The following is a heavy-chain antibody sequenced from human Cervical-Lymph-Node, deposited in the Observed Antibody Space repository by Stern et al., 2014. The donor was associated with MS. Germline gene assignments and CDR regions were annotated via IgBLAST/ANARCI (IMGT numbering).Heavy chain of an antibody. CDR3: ATAYSSSHYYFDY. D-gene: IGHD6-13*01. J-gene: IGHJ4*02. Sequence: VQLVESGGGVVQPGRSLRLSCAASGFSFSRYAMHWVRQAPGKGLEWVALLWNDGRNPSYEDSWTCRFTISRDNFKTTLYLQLNSLRTEDTAVYYCATAYSSSHYYFDYWGQGTLVTVSS. V-gene: IGHV3-33*01. CDR1: GFSFSRYA. CDR2: LWNDGRNP.